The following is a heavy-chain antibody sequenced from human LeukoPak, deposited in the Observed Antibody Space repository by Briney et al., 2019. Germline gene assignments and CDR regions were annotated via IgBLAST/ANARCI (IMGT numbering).Heavy chain of an antibody. Sequence: PSETPSLTCTVSGGSISSSSYYWGWIRQPPGKGLEWIGNIYYSGSAYYNPSLKRRVTISVDTSKNQFSLKLTSVTAADTAVYYCARDRRGSPSDFLHWGQGTLVTVSS. D-gene: IGHD5-12*01. CDR3: ARDRRGSPSDFLH. J-gene: IGHJ1*01. CDR2: IYYSGSA. CDR1: GGSISSSSYY. V-gene: IGHV4-39*07.